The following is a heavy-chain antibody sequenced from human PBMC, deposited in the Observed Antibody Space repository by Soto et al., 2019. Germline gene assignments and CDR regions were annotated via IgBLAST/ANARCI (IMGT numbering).Heavy chain of an antibody. CDR2: ISYDGSNK. D-gene: IGHD5-12*01. Sequence: ESGGGVVQPGRSLRLSCAASGFTFSSYGMHWVRQAPGKGLEWVAVISYDGSNKYYADSVKGRFTISRDNSKNTLYLQMNSRRAEDTAVYYCEKDGRYSGYGLPLPNFDDWGQGTLVTVSS. CDR3: EKDGRYSGYGLPLPNFDD. V-gene: IGHV3-30*18. J-gene: IGHJ4*02. CDR1: GFTFSSYG.